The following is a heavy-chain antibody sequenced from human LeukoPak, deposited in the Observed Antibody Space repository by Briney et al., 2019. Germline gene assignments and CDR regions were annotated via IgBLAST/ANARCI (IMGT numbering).Heavy chain of an antibody. CDR1: GGTFISYA. CDR3: ARDALEWLLVYGMDV. V-gene: IGHV1-46*01. J-gene: IGHJ6*02. D-gene: IGHD3-3*01. CDR2: INPSGGST. Sequence: GASVKVSCKASGGTFISYAISWVRQAPGQGLEWMGIINPSGGSTSYAQKFQGRVTMTRDTSTSTVYMELSSLRSEDTAVYYCARDALEWLLVYGMDVWGQGTTVTVSS.